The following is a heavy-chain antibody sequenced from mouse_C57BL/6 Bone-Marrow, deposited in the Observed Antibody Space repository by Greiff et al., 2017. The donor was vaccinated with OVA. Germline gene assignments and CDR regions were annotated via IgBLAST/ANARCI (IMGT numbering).Heavy chain of an antibody. Sequence: QVQLQQPGAELVRPGSSVKLSCKASGYTFTSYWMDWVKQRPGQGLEWIGNIYPSDSETHYNQKFKDKATLTVDKSSSTAYMQLSSLTSEDSAVYYCARGDYGIPYWYFDVWGTGTTVTVSS. CDR3: ARGDYGIPYWYFDV. D-gene: IGHD1-1*01. J-gene: IGHJ1*03. CDR2: IYPSDSET. V-gene: IGHV1-61*01. CDR1: GYTFTSYW.